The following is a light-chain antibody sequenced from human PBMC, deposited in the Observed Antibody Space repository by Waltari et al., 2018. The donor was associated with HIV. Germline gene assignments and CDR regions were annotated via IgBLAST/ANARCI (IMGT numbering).Light chain of an antibody. J-gene: IGLJ1*01. CDR2: AVS. Sequence: QSALTQPASVSGSPGPSIPISCTGTSSHADGFNYVSWYQQHPGKAPKLMIYAVSNRPSGVSNRFSGSKSGNTASLTISGLQAEDEADYYCSSYTSSRSYVFGTGTRVTV. V-gene: IGLV2-14*03. CDR3: SSYTSSRSYV. CDR1: SSHADGFNY.